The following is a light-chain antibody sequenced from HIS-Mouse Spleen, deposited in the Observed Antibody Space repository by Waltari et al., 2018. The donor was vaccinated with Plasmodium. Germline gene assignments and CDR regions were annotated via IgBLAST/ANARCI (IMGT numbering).Light chain of an antibody. V-gene: IGLV3-1*01. J-gene: IGLJ2*01. CDR2: QVS. Sequence: SYELTQPPSVSVSPGQTASITCSGDKLGDKYACWYQQKPGQSPVLVLYQVSKRPSGIPERFSGSNSGNTATLTISGTQAMDEADYYCQAWDSSTGVFGGGTKLTVL. CDR3: QAWDSSTGV. CDR1: KLGDKY.